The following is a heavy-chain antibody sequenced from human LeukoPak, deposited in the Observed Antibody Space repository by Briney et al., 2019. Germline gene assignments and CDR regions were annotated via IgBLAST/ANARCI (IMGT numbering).Heavy chain of an antibody. V-gene: IGHV3-11*04. CDR1: GLTFSDYY. CDR2: ISSSGSSI. Sequence: GGSLRLSCAASGLTFSDYYMSWIRQAPGKGLEWVSYISSSGSSIFYADSVKGRFTISRDNAKNSLYLQMNSLRAEDTAVYYCARRPYSSSWYYFDYWGQGTLVTVSS. CDR3: ARRPYSSSWYYFDY. D-gene: IGHD6-13*01. J-gene: IGHJ4*02.